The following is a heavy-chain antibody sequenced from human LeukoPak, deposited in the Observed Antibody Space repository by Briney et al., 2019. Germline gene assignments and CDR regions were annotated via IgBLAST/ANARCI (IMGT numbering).Heavy chain of an antibody. J-gene: IGHJ4*02. CDR3: AGSIAGAGTIDY. CDR1: GFTFSSYG. V-gene: IGHV3-33*01. Sequence: PGGSLRLSCAASGFTFSSYGMHWVRQAPGKGLEWVAVIWYDGSNKYYADSVKGRFTISRDNSKNTLYLQMNSLRAEDTAVYYCAGSIAGAGTIDYWGQGTLVSVSS. D-gene: IGHD6-19*01. CDR2: IWYDGSNK.